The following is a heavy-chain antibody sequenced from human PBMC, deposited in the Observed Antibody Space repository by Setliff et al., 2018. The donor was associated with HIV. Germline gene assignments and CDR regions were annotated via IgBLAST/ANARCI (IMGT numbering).Heavy chain of an antibody. Sequence: PGGSLRLSCAASGFTFSIYAMSWVRQAPGKGLEWVSGISGSAGTTYYADSVKGRFTISRDNSKNTLYLQMNSLRGEDTAVYYCATDCAVVGGTGSLDSWGQGTLVTVSS. D-gene: IGHD1-26*01. V-gene: IGHV3-23*01. CDR1: GFTFSIYA. CDR3: ATDCAVVGGTGSLDS. J-gene: IGHJ4*02. CDR2: ISGSAGTT.